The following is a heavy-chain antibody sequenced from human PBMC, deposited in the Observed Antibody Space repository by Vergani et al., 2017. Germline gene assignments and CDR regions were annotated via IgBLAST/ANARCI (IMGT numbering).Heavy chain of an antibody. D-gene: IGHD5-18*01. V-gene: IGHV4-39*01. Sequence: QLQLQESGPGLVKPSETLSLTCTVSGGSISSSSYYWGWIRQPPGKGLEWIGSIYYSGSNYNPSLKSRVTISGDTSKNQFSLKLSSVTAEDTAVYYCARRSYSYGYYYYGMDVWGQGTTVTVSS. CDR1: GGSISSSSYY. CDR3: ARRSYSYGYYYYGMDV. J-gene: IGHJ6*02. CDR2: IYYSGS.